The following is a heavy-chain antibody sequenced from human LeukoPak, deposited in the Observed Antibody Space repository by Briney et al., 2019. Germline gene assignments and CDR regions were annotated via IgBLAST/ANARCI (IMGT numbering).Heavy chain of an antibody. Sequence: GGSLRLSCAASGFTFSSYWMHWVRQAPGKGLVWVSRINTDGSSTSYADSVKGRFTVSRDTSKNTLYLQMNSLRAEDTAVYYCTKDHFPTIVGSKAIGSWDCWGQGTLIAVSS. D-gene: IGHD1-26*01. J-gene: IGHJ4*02. CDR2: INTDGSST. CDR1: GFTFSSYW. CDR3: TKDHFPTIVGSKAIGSWDC. V-gene: IGHV3-74*01.